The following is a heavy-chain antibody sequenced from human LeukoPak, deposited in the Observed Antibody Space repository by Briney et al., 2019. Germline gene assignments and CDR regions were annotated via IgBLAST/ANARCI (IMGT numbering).Heavy chain of an antibody. J-gene: IGHJ5*02. Sequence: PSETLSLTCTVSGGSISSYWSWIRQPPGKGLEWIGCVYYRGSTNYNPSLKSRLTISVDTSKNQFSLKLNSVPAADTAVYYCARGVGTTSNWFDPWGRGTLVTVSS. CDR3: ARGVGTTSNWFDP. CDR2: VYYRGST. V-gene: IGHV4-59*01. D-gene: IGHD1-1*01. CDR1: GGSISSY.